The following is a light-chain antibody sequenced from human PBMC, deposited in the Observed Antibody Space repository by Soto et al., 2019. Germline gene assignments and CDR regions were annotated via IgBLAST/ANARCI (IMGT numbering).Light chain of an antibody. CDR1: QSVPNNY. V-gene: IGKV3-20*01. J-gene: IGKJ2*01. CDR2: GAS. CDR3: HQYGASPFN. Sequence: IALTQSPGTVSLSPGERATLSCRARQSVPNNYIAWYQHKPRQAPRLLIYGASRRATGIPDRFSGSGSGTEFTLTTSTLAPEVSAMYYCHQYGASPFNFGQGSKLEIK.